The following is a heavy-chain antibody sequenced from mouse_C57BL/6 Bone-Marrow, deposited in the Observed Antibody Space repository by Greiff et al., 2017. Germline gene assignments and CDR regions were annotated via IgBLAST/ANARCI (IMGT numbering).Heavy chain of an antibody. Sequence: QVQLKESGPELVKPGASVKLSCTASGYAFSSSWMNWVKQRPGKGLEWIGRIYPGDGDTNYNGKFKGKATLTADKSSSTAYMQLSSLTSEDSAVYFCARHSYYYAMDYWGQGTSVTVSS. CDR2: IYPGDGDT. CDR3: ARHSYYYAMDY. V-gene: IGHV1-82*01. CDR1: GYAFSSSW. J-gene: IGHJ4*01.